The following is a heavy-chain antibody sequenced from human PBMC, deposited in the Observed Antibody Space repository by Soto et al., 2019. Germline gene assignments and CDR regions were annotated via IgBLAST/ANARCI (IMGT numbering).Heavy chain of an antibody. CDR3: AAKPYNWNIWMVY. Sequence: SETLSLTCGVSGDTISTGGYSWAWIRQPPGKALEWIGHTYHSGNPYYNPSLKSRVIMSVDKSNNHFSLSLRSMTAADTAVYYCAAKPYNWNIWMVYWGPGIMVTVSS. CDR2: TYHSGNP. J-gene: IGHJ4*02. D-gene: IGHD1-1*01. V-gene: IGHV4-30-2*01. CDR1: GDTISTGGYS.